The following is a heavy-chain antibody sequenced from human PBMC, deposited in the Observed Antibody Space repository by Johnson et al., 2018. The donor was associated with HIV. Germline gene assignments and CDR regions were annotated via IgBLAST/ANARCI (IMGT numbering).Heavy chain of an antibody. CDR1: GFTFSSYA. V-gene: IGHV3-30-3*01. CDR3: ARVMGLIAFDI. CDR2: ISYDGSNK. D-gene: IGHD3-16*01. Sequence: VQLVESGGGVVQPGKSLRLSCAASGFTFSSYAMHWVRQAPGKGLEWVAVISYDGSNKYYADSVKGRFTISRDNSKNTLYLQMNSLRAEDTAVYYCARVMGLIAFDIWGQGTMVTVSS. J-gene: IGHJ3*02.